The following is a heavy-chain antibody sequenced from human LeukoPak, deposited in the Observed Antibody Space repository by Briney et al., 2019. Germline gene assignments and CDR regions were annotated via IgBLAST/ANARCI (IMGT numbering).Heavy chain of an antibody. CDR2: ISYDGSNK. V-gene: IGHV3-30*04. J-gene: IGHJ4*02. CDR3: AREWELTDYFDY. D-gene: IGHD1-26*01. CDR1: GFTFSSYA. Sequence: PGRSLRLSCAASGFTFSSYAMHWVRQAPGKGLEWVAVISYDGSNKYYADSVKGRFTISRDNSKNTLYLQMNSLRAEDTAVYYCAREWELTDYFDYWGQGTLVTVSS.